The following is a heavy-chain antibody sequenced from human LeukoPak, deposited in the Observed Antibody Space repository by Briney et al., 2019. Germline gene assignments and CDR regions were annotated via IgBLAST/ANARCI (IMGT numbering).Heavy chain of an antibody. CDR2: IYPGDSDT. D-gene: IGHD3-10*01. CDR3: ARRTMVRGRTNWFDP. J-gene: IGHJ5*02. CDR1: GYSFTSYW. V-gene: IGHV5-51*01. Sequence: GESLKISCKGSGYSFTSYWIGWVRQMPGKGLEWMGIIYPGDSDTRYSPSFQGQVTISADKSISTAYLQWSSLKASDTAMYYCARRTMVRGRTNWFDPWGQGTLVTVSS.